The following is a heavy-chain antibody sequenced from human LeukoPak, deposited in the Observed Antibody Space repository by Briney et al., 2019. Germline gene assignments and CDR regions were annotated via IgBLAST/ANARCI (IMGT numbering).Heavy chain of an antibody. CDR2: INHSGST. CDR3: ARGPIFGI. CDR1: GGSITSYY. J-gene: IGHJ4*02. D-gene: IGHD3-3*01. V-gene: IGHV4-34*01. Sequence: SETLSLTCTVSGGSITSYYWSWIRQPPGKGLEWIGEINHSGSTNYNPSLKSRVTISVDTSKNQFSLKLSSVTAADTAVYYCARGPIFGIWGQGTLVTVSS.